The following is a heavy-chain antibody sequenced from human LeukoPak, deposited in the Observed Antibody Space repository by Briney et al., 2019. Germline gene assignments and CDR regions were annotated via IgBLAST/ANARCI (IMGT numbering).Heavy chain of an antibody. J-gene: IGHJ4*02. Sequence: VASVKVSCKASGGTFSSYAISWVRQAPGQGLEWMGGIIPIFGTANYAQKLQGRVTMTTDTSTSTAYMELRSLRSDDTAVYYCARDRTGTRINSFDYRGQGTLVTVSS. D-gene: IGHD1-1*01. V-gene: IGHV1-69*05. CDR2: IIPIFGTA. CDR3: ARDRTGTRINSFDY. CDR1: GGTFSSYA.